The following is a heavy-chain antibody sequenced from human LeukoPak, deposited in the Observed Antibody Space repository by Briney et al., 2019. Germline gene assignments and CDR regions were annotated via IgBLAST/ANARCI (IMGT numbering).Heavy chain of an antibody. CDR2: INSDGSST. V-gene: IGHV3-74*01. D-gene: IGHD3-16*01. CDR3: ARVERFYYYYGMDV. Sequence: PGGSLRLSCAASGFTFSSYWMHWVRQAPGKGLVWVSRINSDGSSTSYADSVKGRFTISRDNAKNTLYLQMNSLRAEDTAVYYCARVERFYYYYGMDVWGQGTTVTVSS. CDR1: GFTFSSYW. J-gene: IGHJ6*02.